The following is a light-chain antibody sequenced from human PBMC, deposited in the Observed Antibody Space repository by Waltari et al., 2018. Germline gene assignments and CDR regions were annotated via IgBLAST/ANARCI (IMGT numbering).Light chain of an antibody. V-gene: IGKV1-5*03. CDR3: QQYQSYWT. Sequence: DIQMTQSPSTLSAYLGARVTITCRASQSINNQLAWYQQKPGKGPKLLMYKASSLESGVPSRFSGSGSGTEFTLTISSLQPDDFATYYCQQYQSYWTFDQGTKVEIK. CDR2: KAS. J-gene: IGKJ1*01. CDR1: QSINNQ.